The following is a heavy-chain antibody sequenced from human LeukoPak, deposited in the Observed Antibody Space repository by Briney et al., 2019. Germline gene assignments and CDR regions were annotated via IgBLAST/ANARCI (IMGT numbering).Heavy chain of an antibody. Sequence: GGSLILSCAASGFTFSSYSMNWVRQAPGKGLEWVSSISSSSYIYYADSVKGRFTISRDNAKNSLYLQMNSLRAEDTAVYYCARAAAGNNDAFDIWGQGTMVTVSS. CDR1: GFTFSSYS. CDR3: ARAAAGNNDAFDI. CDR2: ISSSSYI. J-gene: IGHJ3*02. V-gene: IGHV3-21*01. D-gene: IGHD6-13*01.